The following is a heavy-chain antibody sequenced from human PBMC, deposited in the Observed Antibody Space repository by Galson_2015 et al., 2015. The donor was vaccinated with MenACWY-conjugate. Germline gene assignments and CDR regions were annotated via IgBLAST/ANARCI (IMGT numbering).Heavy chain of an antibody. CDR2: IKQDGSEK. V-gene: IGHV3-7*03. Sequence: SLRLSCAASGFTFNNYWMSWVRQVPGKGPEWVANIKQDGSEKYYVDSVRGRLTISRDNAKSSLFLQMNSLRVEDTAVHYCARDLGFYCSRNDCYSPYWGQGTLVTVSS. CDR3: ARDLGFYCSRNDCYSPY. CDR1: GFTFNNYW. D-gene: IGHD2-2*01. J-gene: IGHJ4*02.